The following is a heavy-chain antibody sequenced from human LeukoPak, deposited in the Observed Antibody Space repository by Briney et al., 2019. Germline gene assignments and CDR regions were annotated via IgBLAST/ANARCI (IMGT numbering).Heavy chain of an antibody. V-gene: IGHV4-39*01. J-gene: IGHJ4*02. Sequence: PSETLSLTCTVSGGSISSSSYYWGWIRQPPGKGLEWIGSIYYSGSTYYNPSLKSRVTISVDTSKNQFSLKLSSVIAADTAVYYCARRGGIAVHWGQGTLVTVSS. D-gene: IGHD6-19*01. CDR1: GGSISSSSYY. CDR3: ARRGGIAVH. CDR2: IYYSGST.